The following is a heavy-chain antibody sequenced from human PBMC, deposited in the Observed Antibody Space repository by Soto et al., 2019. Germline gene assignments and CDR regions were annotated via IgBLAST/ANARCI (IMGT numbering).Heavy chain of an antibody. CDR2: VSDSGKT. CDR1: GGSISGHY. J-gene: IGHJ4*02. D-gene: IGHD3-3*02. Sequence: SLTCTVSGGSISGHYWTWIRQSPGRGLQWLGFVSDSGKTNSDASLKGRLTISLDTSKKEISLRLTSVTAADTALYYCARGRAIYGEWDYFDTWGQGAQVTVYS. V-gene: IGHV4-59*11. CDR3: ARGRAIYGEWDYFDT.